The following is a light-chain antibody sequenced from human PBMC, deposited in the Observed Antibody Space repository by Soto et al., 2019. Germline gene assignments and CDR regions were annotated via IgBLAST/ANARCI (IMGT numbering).Light chain of an antibody. CDR1: SSDVGSYNL. Sequence: QSALTQPASVSGSPGQSITISCTGTSSDVGSYNLVSWYQHHPGKAPKLIIYEVNQWPSGISDRFSGSKSGYTASLTISGLQAEDEADYYCCSYAGGIWRYVFGTGTKVTVL. V-gene: IGLV2-23*02. CDR3: CSYAGGIWRYV. CDR2: EVN. J-gene: IGLJ1*01.